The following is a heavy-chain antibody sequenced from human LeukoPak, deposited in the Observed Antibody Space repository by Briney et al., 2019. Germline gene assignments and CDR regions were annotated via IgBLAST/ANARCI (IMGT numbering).Heavy chain of an antibody. CDR3: ARAADYYDSSGCFDY. D-gene: IGHD3-22*01. CDR2: INHSGST. J-gene: IGHJ4*02. CDR1: GGSFSGYY. Sequence: SETLSLTSAVYGGSFSGYYWSWIRQPPGKGLEWIGEINHSGSTNYNPSLKSRVTISVDTSKNQFSLKLSSVTAADTAVYYCARAADYYDSSGCFDYWGQGTLVTVSS. V-gene: IGHV4-34*09.